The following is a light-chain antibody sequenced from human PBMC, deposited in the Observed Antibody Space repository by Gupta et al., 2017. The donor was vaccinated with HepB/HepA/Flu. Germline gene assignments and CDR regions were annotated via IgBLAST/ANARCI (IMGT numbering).Light chain of an antibody. Sequence: DIQMTQSPSSLSASVGDRVTITCQASQDISNYLNWYQQKPGKAPQLLIYGASRLETGVPFRFSGDSSGTVYTLTISGLQPEDFATYFCQQDDDLPYTFGQGTMLETK. V-gene: IGKV1-33*01. CDR3: QQDDDLPYT. CDR2: GAS. CDR1: QDISNY. J-gene: IGKJ2*01.